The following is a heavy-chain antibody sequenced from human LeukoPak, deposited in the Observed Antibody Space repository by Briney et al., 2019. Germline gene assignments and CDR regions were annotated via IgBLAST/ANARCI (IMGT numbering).Heavy chain of an antibody. CDR3: ARQAKGYCSSTSCYRTYYFDY. CDR1: GYTFTSYD. D-gene: IGHD2-2*02. Sequence: RWASVKVSCKASGYTFTSYDINWVRQATGQGLEWMGWMNPNSGNTGYAQKFQGRVTITRNTSISTAYMELSSLRSEDTAVYYCARQAKGYCSSTSCYRTYYFDYWGQGTLVTVSS. CDR2: MNPNSGNT. J-gene: IGHJ4*02. V-gene: IGHV1-8*03.